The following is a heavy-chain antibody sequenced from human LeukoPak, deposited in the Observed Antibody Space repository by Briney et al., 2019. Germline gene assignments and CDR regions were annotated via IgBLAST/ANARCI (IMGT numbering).Heavy chain of an antibody. Sequence: SVKVSCKASGGTFSSYAISWVRQAPGQGFEWMGGIIPIFGTANYAQKFQGRVTITTDESTSTAYMELSSLRSEDTAVYYCASNYRPNYYYYYYMDVWGKGTTVTVSS. J-gene: IGHJ6*03. D-gene: IGHD4-11*01. CDR1: GGTFSSYA. V-gene: IGHV1-69*05. CDR2: IIPIFGTA. CDR3: ASNYRPNYYYYYYMDV.